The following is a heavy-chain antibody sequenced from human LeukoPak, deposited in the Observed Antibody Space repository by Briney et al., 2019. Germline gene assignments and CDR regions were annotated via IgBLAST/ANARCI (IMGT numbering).Heavy chain of an antibody. J-gene: IGHJ4*02. CDR3: AKGGLRGGTYNDDF. D-gene: IGHD3-16*01. CDR1: GFTVSTNS. Sequence: PGGSLRLSCTVSGFTVSTNSMSWVRQAPGKGLEWVSFIYSDNTHYSDSVKGRFTISRDNSKNTLYLQMNSLRAEDTAVYYCAKGGLRGGTYNDDFWGQGTLVTVSS. V-gene: IGHV3-53*01. CDR2: IYSDNT.